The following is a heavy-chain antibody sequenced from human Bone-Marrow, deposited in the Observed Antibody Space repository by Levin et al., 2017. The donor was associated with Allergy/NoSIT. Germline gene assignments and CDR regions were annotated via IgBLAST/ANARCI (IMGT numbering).Heavy chain of an antibody. Sequence: PGESLKISCEGSGFTFSSYGMHWVRQAPGKGLEWLAVISSDGGNTHYADSVKGRFTISRDNSKNTLYLQMNSLRTEDTAVYYCAKDRQAYGDYYFDYWGQGTLVAVSS. D-gene: IGHD4-17*01. CDR3: AKDRQAYGDYYFDY. CDR1: GFTFSSYG. J-gene: IGHJ4*02. V-gene: IGHV3-30*18. CDR2: ISSDGGNT.